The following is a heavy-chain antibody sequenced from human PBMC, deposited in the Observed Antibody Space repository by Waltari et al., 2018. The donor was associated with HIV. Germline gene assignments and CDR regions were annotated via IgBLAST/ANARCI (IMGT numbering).Heavy chain of an antibody. CDR3: ATVRRRLGATSFDY. J-gene: IGHJ4*02. Sequence: QVQLVQSGAAVKKPGASVKVSCKGSGYTPTALSIHSWGHAPGKGLEWMGGFDPEDGETIYAQKFQGRVTMTEDTSTDTAYMELSSLRSEDTAVYYCATVRRRLGATSFDYWGQGTLVTVSS. CDR2: FDPEDGET. V-gene: IGHV1-24*01. D-gene: IGHD1-26*01. CDR1: GYTPTALS.